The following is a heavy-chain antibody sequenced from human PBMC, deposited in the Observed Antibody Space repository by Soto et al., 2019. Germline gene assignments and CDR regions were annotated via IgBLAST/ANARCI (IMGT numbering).Heavy chain of an antibody. CDR3: ARDLSAVKRFESFKYYRMDV. V-gene: IGHV1-69*06. CDR2: IIPIFATP. CDR1: GGTFSSNP. J-gene: IGHJ6*02. D-gene: IGHD3-3*01. Sequence: QVQLMQSGAEVRKPGSSVTVSCKASGGTFSSNPISWVRQAPGRGLEWMGGIIPIFATPHYARRFLDRVTLTADRSTHTAYMELTGLTSEDTAIYYCARDLSAVKRFESFKYYRMDVWGQGTTVTVS.